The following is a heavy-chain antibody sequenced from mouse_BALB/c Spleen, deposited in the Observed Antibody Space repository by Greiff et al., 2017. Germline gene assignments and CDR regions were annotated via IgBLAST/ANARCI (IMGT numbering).Heavy chain of an antibody. J-gene: IGHJ4*01. CDR1: GYTFTSYW. D-gene: IGHD1-1*01. Sequence: QVHVKQSGAELAKPGASVKMSCKASGYTFTSYWMHWVKQRPGQGLEWIGYINPSTGYTEYNQKFKDKATLTADKSSSTAYMQLSSLTSEDSAVYYCASIFITTVARAMDYWGQGTSVTVSS. CDR3: ASIFITTVARAMDY. CDR2: INPSTGYT. V-gene: IGHV1-7*01.